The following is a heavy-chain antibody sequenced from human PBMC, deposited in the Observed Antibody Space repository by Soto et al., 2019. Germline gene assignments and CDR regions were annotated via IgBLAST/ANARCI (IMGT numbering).Heavy chain of an antibody. V-gene: IGHV4-59*01. CDR2: IYYSGST. J-gene: IGHJ5*02. D-gene: IGHD2-15*01. CDR1: GGSISSYY. Sequence: PSETLSLTCTVSGGSISSYYWSWIRQPPGKGLEWIGYIYYSGSTNYNPSLKSRVTISVDTSKNQFSLKLSSVTAADTAVYYCARDGGYCSGGSCYLRGFDPWGQGTLVTV. CDR3: ARDGGYCSGGSCYLRGFDP.